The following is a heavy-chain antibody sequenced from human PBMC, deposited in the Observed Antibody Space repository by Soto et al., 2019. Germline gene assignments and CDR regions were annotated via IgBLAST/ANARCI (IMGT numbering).Heavy chain of an antibody. CDR2: IRHQSYREPP. CDR3: TGAESPDTAYFYLY. J-gene: IGHJ4*02. V-gene: IGHV3-49*04. D-gene: IGHD2-8*01. CDR1: AFPLDDFA. Sequence: GGSMRLPCTGSAFPLDDFAINSVRQAPGKGLDRIALIRHQSYREPPEYAAAVRRRLTISRDTPHGIAYLQMSSLKIEDSGVYYCTGAESPDTAYFYLYWGQGT.